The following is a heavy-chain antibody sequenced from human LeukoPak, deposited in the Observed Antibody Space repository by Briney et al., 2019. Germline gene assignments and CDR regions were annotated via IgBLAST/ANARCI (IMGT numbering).Heavy chain of an antibody. CDR2: IYYTGSA. D-gene: IGHD1-26*01. J-gene: IGHJ4*02. CDR3: ARHSGTYYADFDS. V-gene: IGHV4-39*01. CDR1: GDSISSSSYY. Sequence: PSETPSLTCTVSGDSISSSSYYWGWIRQPPGKGLEWIGYIYYTGSAYYNPSLKSRVTLSVDTSKNHFSLKLSSVTAADTAVYYCARHSGTYYADFDSWGQGTLVTVSS.